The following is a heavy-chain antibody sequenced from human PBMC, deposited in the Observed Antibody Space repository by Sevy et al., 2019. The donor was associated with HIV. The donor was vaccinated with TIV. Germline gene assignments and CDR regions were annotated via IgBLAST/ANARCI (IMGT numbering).Heavy chain of an antibody. D-gene: IGHD1-7*01. CDR1: GGTFSSYA. CDR3: AAGRNWNYIVDY. CDR2: IIPIYATT. Sequence: ASVKVSCRASGGTFSSYAISWVRQAPGQGLEWVGGIIPIYATTIYAQSFQGRLTITADDSIDIVYMELTSLRSEDTAVYYCAAGRNWNYIVDYWGRGTLVTVSS. J-gene: IGHJ4*02. V-gene: IGHV1-69*13.